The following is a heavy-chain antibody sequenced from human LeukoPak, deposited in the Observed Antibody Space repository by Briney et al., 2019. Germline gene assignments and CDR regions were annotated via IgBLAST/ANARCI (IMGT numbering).Heavy chain of an antibody. Sequence: ASVKVSCKAFGYTFTSNYMHWVRQAPGQGPEWMGWINPNSGGTNYAQKFQGRVTMTRDTSISTAYMELSRLRSDDTAVYYCARGDAAMAYFDYWGQGTLVTVSS. CDR2: INPNSGGT. V-gene: IGHV1-2*02. J-gene: IGHJ4*02. CDR3: ARGDAAMAYFDY. D-gene: IGHD5-18*01. CDR1: GYTFTSNY.